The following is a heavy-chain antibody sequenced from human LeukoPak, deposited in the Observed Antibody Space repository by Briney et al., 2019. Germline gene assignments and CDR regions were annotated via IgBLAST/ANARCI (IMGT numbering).Heavy chain of an antibody. V-gene: IGHV1-3*01. J-gene: IGHJ3*02. CDR2: INAGPGNT. CDR1: GYNFTSYT. CDR3: AIGISSDTFDI. D-gene: IGHD3-3*01. Sequence: ASVKVSCKASGYNFTSYTIHWVRQAPGQRLEWMGWINAGPGNTKYSQKFQGRVTITRDTSASTAYMDLSNLRSEDTAVFYCAIGISSDTFDIWGQGTMLTVSS.